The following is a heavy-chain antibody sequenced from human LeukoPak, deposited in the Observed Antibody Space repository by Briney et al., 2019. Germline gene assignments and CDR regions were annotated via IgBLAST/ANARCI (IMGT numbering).Heavy chain of an antibody. D-gene: IGHD2-2*01. CDR3: ARDRCGTSCNPPYNWFDP. V-gene: IGHV3-30*01. Sequence: PGRSLRLSCAASGFPFSNYAMHWVRQAPDKGLDWVAVISYDGTNKYFADSVKGRFSISRDNSKNTLYLQMNSLRTEDTAVYYCARDRCGTSCNPPYNWFDPWGQGTLVTVSS. CDR1: GFPFSNYA. J-gene: IGHJ5*02. CDR2: ISYDGTNK.